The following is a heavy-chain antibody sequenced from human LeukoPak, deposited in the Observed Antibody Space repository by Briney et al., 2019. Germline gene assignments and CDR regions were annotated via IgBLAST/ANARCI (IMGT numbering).Heavy chain of an antibody. D-gene: IGHD1-26*01. Sequence: ASVKVSCKTSGGTFLSHTFSWVRQAPGQGLEWMGKITPVINTATYAQTFQGRVSIYADKSTTTVYMDLSGLRPDDTAVYYCARVNLRGSNYNWFDPWGQGTLVTVAS. J-gene: IGHJ5*02. CDR3: ARVNLRGSNYNWFDP. CDR1: GGTFLSHT. V-gene: IGHV1-69*08. CDR2: ITPVINTA.